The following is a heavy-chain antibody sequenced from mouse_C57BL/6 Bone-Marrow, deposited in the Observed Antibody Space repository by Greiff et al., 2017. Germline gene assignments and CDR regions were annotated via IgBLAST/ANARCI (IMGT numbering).Heavy chain of an antibody. CDR2: IDPEDGET. J-gene: IGHJ2*01. Sequence: VQLQQSGAELVKPGASVKLSCTASGFNIKDYYIHWVKQRTEQGLEWIGRIDPEDGETKYAPKFQDKATITEDTSSNTAYLQLSSLTSEDTAVYYCTRSLIYYGTNYWGQGTTLTVSS. V-gene: IGHV14-2*01. CDR3: TRSLIYYGTNY. CDR1: GFNIKDYY. D-gene: IGHD1-1*01.